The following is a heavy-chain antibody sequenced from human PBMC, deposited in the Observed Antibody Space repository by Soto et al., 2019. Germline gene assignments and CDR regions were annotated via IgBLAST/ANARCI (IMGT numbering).Heavy chain of an antibody. V-gene: IGHV4-4*02. CDR3: ARRDCSSTSCYYYYYMDV. CDR1: SGSISSSNW. J-gene: IGHJ6*03. Sequence: SETLSLTCAVSSGSISSSNWWSWVRQPPGKGLEWIGEIYHSGSTNYNPSLKSRVTISVDKSKNQFSLKLSSVTAADTAVYYWARRDCSSTSCYYYYYMDVWGKGTTVTVSS. CDR2: IYHSGST. D-gene: IGHD2-2*01.